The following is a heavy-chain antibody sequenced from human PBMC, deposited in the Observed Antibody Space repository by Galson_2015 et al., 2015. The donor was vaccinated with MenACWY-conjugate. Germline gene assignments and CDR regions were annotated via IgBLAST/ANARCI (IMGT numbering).Heavy chain of an antibody. CDR1: GFTFSSYA. CDR3: ATTYSSPGYYYYMDV. Sequence: SLRLSCAASGFTFSSYAMSWVRQAPGKGLEWVSAISGSGGNTYCADSVKGRFTISRDNSKNTLYLQINSLRAEDTAVYYCATTYSSPGYYYYMDVWGRGTAVTVSS. CDR2: ISGSGGNT. D-gene: IGHD5-18*01. J-gene: IGHJ6*03. V-gene: IGHV3-23*01.